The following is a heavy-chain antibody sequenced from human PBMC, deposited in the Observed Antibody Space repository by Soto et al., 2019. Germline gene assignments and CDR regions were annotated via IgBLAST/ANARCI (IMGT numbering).Heavy chain of an antibody. CDR3: ARGRMYGSGSCDWFDR. J-gene: IGHJ5*02. CDR1: GFTFSSYW. D-gene: IGHD3-10*01. Sequence: GGSLRLSCAASGFTFSSYWMHWVRQAPGKGLVWVSRINSDGSSTSYGDSVKGRFTISRDNAKNTLYLQMNSLRAEDTAVYDCARGRMYGSGSCDWFDRWGQGTLVSVSS. CDR2: INSDGSST. V-gene: IGHV3-74*01.